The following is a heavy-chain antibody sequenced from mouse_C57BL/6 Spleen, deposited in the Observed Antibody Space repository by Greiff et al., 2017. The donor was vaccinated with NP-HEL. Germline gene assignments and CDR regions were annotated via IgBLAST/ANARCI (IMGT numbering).Heavy chain of an antibody. D-gene: IGHD4-1*01. J-gene: IGHJ2*01. CDR2: ISSGGDYI. CDR3: TRLPNWEGLWDY. Sequence: EVKLMESGEGLVKPGGSLKLSCAASGFTFSSYAMSWVRQTPEKRLEWVAYISSGGDYIYYADTVTGRFTISRDNARNTLYLQMSSLKSEDTAMYYCTRLPNWEGLWDYWGQGTTLTVSS. V-gene: IGHV5-9-1*02. CDR1: GFTFSSYA.